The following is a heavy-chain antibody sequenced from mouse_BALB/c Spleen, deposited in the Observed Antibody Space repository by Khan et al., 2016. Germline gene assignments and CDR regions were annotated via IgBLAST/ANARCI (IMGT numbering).Heavy chain of an antibody. Sequence: EVQLQESGPGLVKPSQSLSLTCTVTGYSITSDYAWNWLRQFPGNKLEWMGYISDSGSTSYNPSLKSRISITRDTSNNQFFLQLNPVTSEDTATYYCARSDCGSKDAIDYWGQGTSVTVSS. J-gene: IGHJ4*01. CDR2: ISDSGST. V-gene: IGHV3-2*02. CDR1: GYSITSDYA. D-gene: IGHD1-1*01. CDR3: ARSDCGSKDAIDY.